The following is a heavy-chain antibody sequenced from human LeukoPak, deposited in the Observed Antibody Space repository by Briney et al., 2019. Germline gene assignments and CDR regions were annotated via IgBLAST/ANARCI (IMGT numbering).Heavy chain of an antibody. CDR3: ARGTPLLGFDY. V-gene: IGHV3-66*01. J-gene: IGHJ4*02. CDR2: IYAGGST. D-gene: IGHD3-10*01. Sequence: PGGSLRLSCAASGFTVSSNYMSWVRQAQGKGLEWASVIYAGGSTYYADSVKGRFTISRDNSKNTLYLQMNSLRAEDTAVYYCARGTPLLGFDYWGQGTLVTVSS. CDR1: GFTVSSNY.